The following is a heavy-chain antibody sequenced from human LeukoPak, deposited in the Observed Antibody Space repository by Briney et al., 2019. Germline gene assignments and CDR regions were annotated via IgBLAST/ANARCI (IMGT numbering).Heavy chain of an antibody. J-gene: IGHJ4*02. CDR1: GYTFTSYY. CDR2: INPSGGST. Sequence: ASVKVSCKASGYTFTSYYMHWVRQAPAQGLEWMGIINPSGGSTSYAQRFQGRVTMTRDTSTSTVYMELSSLRSEDTAVYYCARALVDTAMDPDYWGQGTLVTVSS. V-gene: IGHV1-46*01. CDR3: ARALVDTAMDPDY. D-gene: IGHD5-18*01.